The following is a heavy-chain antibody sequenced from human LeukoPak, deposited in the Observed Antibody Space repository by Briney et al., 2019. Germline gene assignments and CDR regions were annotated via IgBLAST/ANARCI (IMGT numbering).Heavy chain of an antibody. V-gene: IGHV4-61*02. CDR2: IYTSGST. J-gene: IGHJ5*02. CDR1: GGSISSGSYY. CDR3: ARDDTYYYDSSGYYYGGQFDP. Sequence: PSQTLSLTXTVSGGSISSGSYYWSWIRQPAGKGLEWIGRIYTSGSTNYNPSLKSRVTISVDTSKNQFSLKLSSVTAADTAVYYCARDDTYYYDSSGYYYGGQFDPWGQGTLVTVSS. D-gene: IGHD3-22*01.